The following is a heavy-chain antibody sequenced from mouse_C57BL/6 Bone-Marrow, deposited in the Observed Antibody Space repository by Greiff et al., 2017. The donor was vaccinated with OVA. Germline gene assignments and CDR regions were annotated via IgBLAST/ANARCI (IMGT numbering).Heavy chain of an antibody. J-gene: IGHJ4*01. Sequence: EVQVEESGGGLVQPGRSLRLSCATSGFTFSDYYMEWVRQAPGKGLEWIAASSNKANDYTTEYSASVKGRVTVSRDTSHSILYLQMHALRAEDTAIYYCARDASAYAMDYWGQGTSVTVSS. CDR3: ARDASAYAMDY. CDR2: SSNKANDYTT. CDR1: GFTFSDYY. V-gene: IGHV7-1*01.